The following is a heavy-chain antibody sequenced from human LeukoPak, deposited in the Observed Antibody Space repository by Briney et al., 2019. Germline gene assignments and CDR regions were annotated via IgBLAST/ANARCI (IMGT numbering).Heavy chain of an antibody. Sequence: SETLSLTCTVSGGSISSYYWSWIRQPPGKGLEWIGYIYYSGSTNYNPSLKSRVTISVDTSKNQYSLKLSSVTAADTAVYYCARGAYSSGLAFDYWGQGTLVTVSS. J-gene: IGHJ4*02. V-gene: IGHV4-59*01. D-gene: IGHD6-19*01. CDR3: ARGAYSSGLAFDY. CDR1: GGSISSYY. CDR2: IYYSGST.